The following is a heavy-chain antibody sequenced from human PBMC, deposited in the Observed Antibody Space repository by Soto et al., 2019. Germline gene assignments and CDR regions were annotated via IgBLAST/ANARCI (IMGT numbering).Heavy chain of an antibody. CDR2: IYYSGST. J-gene: IGHJ4*02. CDR3: ARVSRGGYDFWSGYTGFDY. V-gene: IGHV4-59*08. CDR1: GGSISSYY. D-gene: IGHD3-3*01. Sequence: PSETLSLTCTVSGGSISSYYWSWIRQPPGKGLEWIGYIYYSGSTNYNPSLKSRVTISVDTSKNQFSLKLSSVTAADMAVYYCARVSRGGYDFWSGYTGFDYWGQGTLVTVSS.